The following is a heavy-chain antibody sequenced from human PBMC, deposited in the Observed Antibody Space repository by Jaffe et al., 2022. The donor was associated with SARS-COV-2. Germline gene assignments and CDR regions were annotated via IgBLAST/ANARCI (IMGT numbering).Heavy chain of an antibody. CDR1: GGSISSGSYY. CDR3: ARGADYYDSSPAIWDYYYGMDV. D-gene: IGHD3-22*01. Sequence: QVQLQESGPGLVKPSQTLSLTCTVSGGSISSGSYYWSWIRQPAGKGLEWIGRIYTSGSTNYNPSLKSRVTISVDTSKNQFSLKLSSVTAADTAVYYCARGADYYDSSPAIWDYYYGMDVWGQGTTVTVSS. V-gene: IGHV4-61*02. CDR2: IYTSGST. J-gene: IGHJ6*02.